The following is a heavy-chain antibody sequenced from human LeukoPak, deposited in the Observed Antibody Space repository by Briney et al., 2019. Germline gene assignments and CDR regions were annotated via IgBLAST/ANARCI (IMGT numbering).Heavy chain of an antibody. V-gene: IGHV1-2*02. CDR2: ITPNSGDT. J-gene: IGHJ5*02. D-gene: IGHD6-13*01. Sequence: ASVKVSCKASGYTFTSYGISWVRQAPGQGLEWVGWITPNSGDTNYAQKFQGRVTMTRDTSISTAYMELSSVTAADTAVYYCAREGDSSSVGWFDPWGQGTLVTVSS. CDR3: AREGDSSSVGWFDP. CDR1: GYTFTSYG.